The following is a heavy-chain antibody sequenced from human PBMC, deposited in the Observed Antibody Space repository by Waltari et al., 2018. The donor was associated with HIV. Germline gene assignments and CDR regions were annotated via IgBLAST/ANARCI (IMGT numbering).Heavy chain of an antibody. CDR3: ATGGGQFRFGVAKRTYGMDV. V-gene: IGHV3-11*01. CDR2: ISSSGSTI. J-gene: IGHJ6*02. CDR1: GFTFSDYY. Sequence: QVQLVESGGGLVKPGGSLRLSCAASGFTFSDYYMSWLRHAPGKGLEWVSYISSSGSTIYYADSVKGRFTISRDNAKNSLYLQMSSLRAEDTAVYYCATGGGQFRFGVAKRTYGMDVWGQGTTVTVSS. D-gene: IGHD3-10*01.